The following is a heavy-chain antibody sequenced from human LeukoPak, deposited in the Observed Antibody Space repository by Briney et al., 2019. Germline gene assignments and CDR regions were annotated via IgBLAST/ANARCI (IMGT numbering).Heavy chain of an antibody. J-gene: IGHJ4*02. CDR1: GFTSTGHY. Sequence: ASVKVSCKASGFTSTGHYIHWVRQAPGQGLEWMGYINPHSGGTNSPQKFQGRVTMTTDTSISAAYMELSSLISDDTAMYYCVREGNELLSKDFDSWGQGTLVTVSS. CDR3: VREGNELLSKDFDS. V-gene: IGHV1-2*02. D-gene: IGHD2-21*02. CDR2: INPHSGGT.